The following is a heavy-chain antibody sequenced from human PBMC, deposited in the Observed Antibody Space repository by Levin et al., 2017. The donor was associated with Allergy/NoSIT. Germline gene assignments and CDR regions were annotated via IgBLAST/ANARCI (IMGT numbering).Heavy chain of an antibody. CDR1: GFTFSNYA. CDR2: ISSDARTQ. CDR3: ARARDYCSTASCWRSFDT. D-gene: IGHD2-2*01. V-gene: IGHV3-30*04. J-gene: IGHJ4*02. Sequence: PGGSLRLSCAASGFTFSNYAMHWVRQAPGKGLEWVTVISSDARTQFYVDSVEGRFTISRDNSDNTVYLQMNNLRDDDTALYYCARARDYCSTASCWRSFDTWGQGTLVTVSS.